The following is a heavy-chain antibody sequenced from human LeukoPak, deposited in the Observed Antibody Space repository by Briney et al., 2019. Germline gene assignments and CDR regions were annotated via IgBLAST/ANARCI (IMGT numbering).Heavy chain of an antibody. J-gene: IGHJ5*02. D-gene: IGHD3-10*01. CDR3: AKDPLWFGELTRGWFDP. V-gene: IGHV3-21*04. CDR1: GFTFSSYS. CDR2: TSSSSSYI. Sequence: GGSLRLSCAASGFTFSSYSMNWVRQAPGKGLEWVSSTSSSSSYIYYADSVKGRFTISRDNSKNTLYLQMNSLRAEDTAVYYCAKDPLWFGELTRGWFDPWGQGTLVTVSS.